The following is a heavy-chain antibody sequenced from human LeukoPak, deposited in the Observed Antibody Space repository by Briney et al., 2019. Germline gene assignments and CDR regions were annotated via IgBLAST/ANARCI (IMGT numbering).Heavy chain of an antibody. CDR3: AKSGTRSSWSPRVKTYLDY. CDR1: GFTFSSYE. J-gene: IGHJ4*02. V-gene: IGHV3-48*03. Sequence: GGSLRLSCAASGFTFSSYEMNWVRQAPGKGLEWVSYISYNGRSIYYADSVKGRFTISRDNSKNTLYLQMNSLRAEDTAVYYCAKSGTRSSWSPRVKTYLDYWGQGTLVTVSS. D-gene: IGHD6-13*01. CDR2: ISYNGRSI.